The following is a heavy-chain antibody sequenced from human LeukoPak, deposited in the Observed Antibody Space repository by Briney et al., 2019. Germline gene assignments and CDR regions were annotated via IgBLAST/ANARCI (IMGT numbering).Heavy chain of an antibody. D-gene: IGHD6-6*01. J-gene: IGHJ4*02. CDR3: ARDQRVTGRPDIDY. V-gene: IGHV3-74*03. Sequence: PGGSLRLSCAASGFTFRNHWMHWVRQTPGKGLVWVSRISSDGSSTTYADSVKGRFTISRDNAKNTLYLQMNNLRAEETAMYYCARDQRVTGRPDIDYWGQGTLVIVSS. CDR1: GFTFRNHW. CDR2: ISSDGSST.